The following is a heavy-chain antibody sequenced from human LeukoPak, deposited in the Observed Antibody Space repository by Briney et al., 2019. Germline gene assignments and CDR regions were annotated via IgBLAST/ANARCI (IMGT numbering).Heavy chain of an antibody. CDR1: SGSISTSNYY. V-gene: IGHV4-39*07. J-gene: IGHJ5*02. Sequence: PSETLSLTCTVSSGSISTSNYYWGWVRQPPGKALEWIGNIFYSGSTYYSPSLKSRVTISLDTSRNQFSLKLNSVTAADTAVYYCAREVPYSSSWPAPNWFDPWGQGTLVTVSS. CDR2: IFYSGST. D-gene: IGHD6-13*01. CDR3: AREVPYSSSWPAPNWFDP.